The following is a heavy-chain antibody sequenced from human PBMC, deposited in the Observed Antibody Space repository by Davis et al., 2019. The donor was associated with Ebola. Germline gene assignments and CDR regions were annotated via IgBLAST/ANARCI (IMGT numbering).Heavy chain of an antibody. CDR2: IYSGGST. CDR1: GFTVSSNY. J-gene: IGHJ4*02. D-gene: IGHD2-15*01. CDR3: AKLLVAATFDY. Sequence: GGSLRLSCAASGFTVSSNYMSWVRQAPGKGLEWASVIYSGGSTYYADSVKGRFTISRDNSKNTLYLQMNSLRAEDTAVYYCAKLLVAATFDYWGQGTLVTVSS. V-gene: IGHV3-53*05.